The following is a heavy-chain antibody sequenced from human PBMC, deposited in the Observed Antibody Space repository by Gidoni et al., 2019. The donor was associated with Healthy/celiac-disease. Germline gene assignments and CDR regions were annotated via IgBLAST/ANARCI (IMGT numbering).Heavy chain of an antibody. V-gene: IGHV3-30*18. D-gene: IGHD6-19*01. CDR3: AKWRSGWGVDY. CDR2: ISYDGSNK. J-gene: IGHJ4*02. Sequence: QVQLVESGGGVVQPGRSLRLSCAASGFTFSSYGMHWVRQAPGKGLGWVAVISYDGSNKYYADSVKGRFTISRDNSKNTLYLQMNSLRAEDTAVYYCAKWRSGWGVDYWGQGTLVTVSS. CDR1: GFTFSSYG.